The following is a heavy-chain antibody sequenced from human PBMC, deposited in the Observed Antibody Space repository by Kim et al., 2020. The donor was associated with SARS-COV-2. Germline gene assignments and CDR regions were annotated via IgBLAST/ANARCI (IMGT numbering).Heavy chain of an antibody. CDR2: IWYDGSNK. Sequence: GGSLRLSCAASGFTFSSYGMHWVRQAPGKGLEWVAVIWYDGSNKYYADSVKGRFTISRDNSKNTLYLQMNSLRAEDTAVYYCARDLITMVRGVPVGWFDPWGQGTLVTVSS. V-gene: IGHV3-33*01. J-gene: IGHJ5*02. CDR3: ARDLITMVRGVPVGWFDP. CDR1: GFTFSSYG. D-gene: IGHD3-10*01.